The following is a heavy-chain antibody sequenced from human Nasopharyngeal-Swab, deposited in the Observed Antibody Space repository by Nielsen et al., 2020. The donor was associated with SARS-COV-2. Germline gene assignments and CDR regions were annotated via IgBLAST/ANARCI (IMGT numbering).Heavy chain of an antibody. CDR3: ARDRGVVPAAGPDWYFDL. Sequence: SETLSLTCTVSGGSISSSSYYWGWIRQPPGKGLEWIGEINHSGSTNYNPSLKSRVTISVDTSKNQFSLKLSSVTAADTAVYYCARDRGVVPAAGPDWYFDLWGRGTLVTVSS. V-gene: IGHV4-39*07. CDR1: GGSISSSSYY. CDR2: INHSGST. J-gene: IGHJ2*01. D-gene: IGHD2-2*01.